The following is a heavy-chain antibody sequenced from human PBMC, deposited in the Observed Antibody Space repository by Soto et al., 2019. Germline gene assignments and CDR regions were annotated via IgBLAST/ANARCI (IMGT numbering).Heavy chain of an antibody. Sequence: SLRLSCVASGFTCSSYDMNWVRQAPVKGPEWVSHISGSGTTIYYADSVRGRFTISRDNAKNSLYLQMNSLRAEDRAIYYCARGYTGGWSRGGYFDYWGQGTLVTVSS. CDR3: ARGYTGGWSRGGYFDY. J-gene: IGHJ4*02. CDR2: ISGSGTTI. CDR1: GFTCSSYD. V-gene: IGHV3-48*03. D-gene: IGHD6-19*01.